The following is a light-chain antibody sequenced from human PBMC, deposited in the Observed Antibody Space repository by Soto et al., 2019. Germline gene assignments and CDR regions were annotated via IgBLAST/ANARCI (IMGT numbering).Light chain of an antibody. CDR3: QQYNSYRA. J-gene: IGKJ1*01. CDR2: KAS. CDR1: ESIDSW. Sequence: DIQMTQSPSTLSASVGDRVTITCRASESIDSWLAWHQQKPGSAPKLLISKASSLESGVPSRFSGSGFGTEFTLTISSLQPDDFATYYCQQYNSYRAFGQGTKVDIK. V-gene: IGKV1-5*03.